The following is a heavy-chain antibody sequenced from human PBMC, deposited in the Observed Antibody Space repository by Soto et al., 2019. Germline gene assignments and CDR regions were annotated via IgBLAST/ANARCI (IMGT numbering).Heavy chain of an antibody. D-gene: IGHD6-19*01. CDR3: ARVVSSGPGYYLDS. CDR1: CGSISSSSNH. J-gene: IGHJ4*02. Sequence: SETLCLTCTVACGSISSSSNHRVRIRKPPGKGLEWIGYIYYSENTDYNPSLKSRVTLSVDTSKDQFSLKLSSVTAADTAVYYCARVVSSGPGYYLDSWGQGTLVTVSS. CDR2: IYYSENT. V-gene: IGHV4-61*05.